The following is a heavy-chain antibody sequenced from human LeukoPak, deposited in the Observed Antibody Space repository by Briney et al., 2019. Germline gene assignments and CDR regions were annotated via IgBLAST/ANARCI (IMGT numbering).Heavy chain of an antibody. J-gene: IGHJ4*02. CDR3: VRGPPYGDYYFDY. D-gene: IGHD4-17*01. Sequence: GGSLRLSCAASGFTVSSNYMSWVRQAPGKGLEWVSVIYSGGSTYYADSVKGRFTISRDNSKNTLYLQMNSLRAEDTAVYYCVRGPPYGDYYFDYWGQGTLVTVSS. CDR2: IYSGGST. CDR1: GFTVSSNY. V-gene: IGHV3-53*01.